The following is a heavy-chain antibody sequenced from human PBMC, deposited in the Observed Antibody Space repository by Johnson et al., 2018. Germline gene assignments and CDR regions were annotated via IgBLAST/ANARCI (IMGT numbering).Heavy chain of an antibody. CDR1: GFTFSSYA. D-gene: IGHD5-18*01. CDR2: ISYDGSTK. V-gene: IGHV3-30-3*01. J-gene: IGHJ3*02. Sequence: QVQLVESGGGVVQPGRSLRLSCAASGFTFSSYAMHWVRQAPGKGLEWVAVISYDGSTKTYADSVKGRFTISRDNSKNPLYLQMNSLRAEDTAVYYCARGTAMAFDIWGQGTMVTVSS. CDR3: ARGTAMAFDI.